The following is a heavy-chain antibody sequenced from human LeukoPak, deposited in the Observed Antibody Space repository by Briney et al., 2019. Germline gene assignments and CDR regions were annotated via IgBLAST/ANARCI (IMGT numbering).Heavy chain of an antibody. Sequence: ASVKVSCKASGYTFTSYGISWVRQAPGQGLEWMGWINPNSGGTNYAQKFQGRVTMTRDTSISTAYMELSRLRSDDTAVYYCARVWRYYYDSSGYYNHDAFDIWGQGTMVTVSS. D-gene: IGHD3-22*01. J-gene: IGHJ3*02. CDR2: INPNSGGT. CDR3: ARVWRYYYDSSGYYNHDAFDI. CDR1: GYTFTSYG. V-gene: IGHV1-2*02.